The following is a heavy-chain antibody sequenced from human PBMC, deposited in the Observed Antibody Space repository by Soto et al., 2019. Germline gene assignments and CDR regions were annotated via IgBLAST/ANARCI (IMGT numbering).Heavy chain of an antibody. V-gene: IGHV3-30*18. D-gene: IGHD3-10*01. J-gene: IGHJ4*02. Sequence: GGSLRLSCVASGFTFSSYHMHWVRQAPGKGLEWVAVIEYDGRKESYADSVKGRFTISRDNPKNTLYLQMNSLRAEDTAVYYCAKRQFGLDYWGQGTLVTVSS. CDR3: AKRQFGLDY. CDR2: IEYDGRKE. CDR1: GFTFSSYH.